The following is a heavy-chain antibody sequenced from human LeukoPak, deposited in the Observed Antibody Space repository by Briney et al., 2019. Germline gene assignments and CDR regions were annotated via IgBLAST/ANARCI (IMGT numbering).Heavy chain of an antibody. Sequence: SETLSLTCTVSGGSISSGGYYWSWIRQHPGKGLEWIGYIYYSGSTYYNPSLKSRVTISVDTSKNQFSQKLSSVTAADTAVYYCARVDGRSGYYNWFDPWGQGTLVTVSS. D-gene: IGHD3-3*01. CDR1: GGSISSGGYY. V-gene: IGHV4-31*03. CDR2: IYYSGST. J-gene: IGHJ5*02. CDR3: ARVDGRSGYYNWFDP.